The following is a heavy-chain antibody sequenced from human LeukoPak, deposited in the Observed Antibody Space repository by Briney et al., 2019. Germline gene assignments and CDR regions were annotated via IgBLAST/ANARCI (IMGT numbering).Heavy chain of an antibody. D-gene: IGHD3-3*01. Sequence: GGSLRLSCAASGFIFSNDWMSWVRQAPGKGLEWVGRIKNKIDGGTADYAAPVKGRFTISRDDSKNMLYLQTNSLRTEDTAVYYCTSYNDRDAFNIWGQGTMVTVS. V-gene: IGHV3-15*01. J-gene: IGHJ3*02. CDR2: IKNKIDGGTA. CDR3: TSYNDRDAFNI. CDR1: GFIFSNDW.